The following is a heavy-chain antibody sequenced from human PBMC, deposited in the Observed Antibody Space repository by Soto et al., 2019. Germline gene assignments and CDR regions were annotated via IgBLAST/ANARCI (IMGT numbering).Heavy chain of an antibody. D-gene: IGHD6-13*01. Sequence: QVQLQESGPGLVKPSGTLSLTCAVSGVSISSHDWWTWVRQPPGKGLEWIGESHQSGNTNYNSSLESRVTISVDKSKNLFSLKLSSVTVADTAVYYCATRESSRFYWGQGTLVTVSS. J-gene: IGHJ4*02. V-gene: IGHV4-4*02. CDR1: GVSISSHDW. CDR2: SHQSGNT. CDR3: ATRESSRFY.